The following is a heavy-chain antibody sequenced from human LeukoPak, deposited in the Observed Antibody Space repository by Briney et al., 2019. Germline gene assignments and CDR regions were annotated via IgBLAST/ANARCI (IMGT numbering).Heavy chain of an antibody. CDR3: ARDAAPYSSSWNQH. V-gene: IGHV3-23*01. CDR1: GFTFSVYV. D-gene: IGHD6-13*01. CDR2: ISVPGGST. J-gene: IGHJ1*01. Sequence: PGGSLRRSCAASGFTFSVYVMSWVRQAPGKGLEWVSVISVPGGSTYYADSVKGRFTISRDNSKNTLYLQMNSLRAEDTAVYYCARDAAPYSSSWNQHWGQGTLVTVSS.